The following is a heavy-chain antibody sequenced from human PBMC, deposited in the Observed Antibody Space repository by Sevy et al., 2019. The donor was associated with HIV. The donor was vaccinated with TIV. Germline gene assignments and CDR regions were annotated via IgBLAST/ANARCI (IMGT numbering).Heavy chain of an antibody. V-gene: IGHV3-30*03. CDR1: GFTFRSYV. D-gene: IGHD2-21*01. CDR2: ILHDGSNE. CDR3: ARDRLLSLLDF. Sequence: GGSLRLSCAASGFTFRSYVMSWVRQAPGKGLEWVALILHDGSNEHYADSVKGRFTISRDNSQNTVYLQMNSLRPEDTAVYYCARDRLLSLLDFWGQGTLVTVSS. J-gene: IGHJ4*02.